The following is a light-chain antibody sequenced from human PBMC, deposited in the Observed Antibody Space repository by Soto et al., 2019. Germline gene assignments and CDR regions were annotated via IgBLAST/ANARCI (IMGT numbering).Light chain of an antibody. CDR2: GAS. J-gene: IGKJ5*01. V-gene: IGKV3-11*01. CDR3: QQRDDWPIT. Sequence: EIVLTQSPASLSLSPGERATHSCRASQSVDNYLVWYQQKPGQAPRLLIFGASNRATGIPARFSGSGSGTDFTLTINSLEPDDFAVYYCQQRDDWPITFGQGTRLEIK. CDR1: QSVDNY.